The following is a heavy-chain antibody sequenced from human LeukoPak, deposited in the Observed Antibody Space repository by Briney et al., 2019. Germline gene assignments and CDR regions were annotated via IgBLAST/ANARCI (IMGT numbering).Heavy chain of an antibody. Sequence: GGSLRLSCAASGFTFSSYSMNWVRQAPGKGLEWVSYISSSSSTIYYADSVKGRFTISRDNAKNSLYLQMNSLRAEDTAVYYCARGIRDWYFDLWGRGTLVTVSS. CDR1: GFTFSSYS. CDR2: ISSSSSTI. V-gene: IGHV3-48*01. J-gene: IGHJ2*01. CDR3: ARGIRDWYFDL. D-gene: IGHD1-14*01.